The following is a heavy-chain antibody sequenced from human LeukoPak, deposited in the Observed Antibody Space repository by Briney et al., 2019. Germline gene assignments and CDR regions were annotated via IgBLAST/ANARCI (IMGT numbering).Heavy chain of an antibody. CDR1: GFHFNSFS. Sequence: GSLRLSWLGFGFHFNSFSINWVRQGPGKGLEWVSYITRSSSAKFYADSVKGRFTISRDNAENLLYLQMNSLRAEDTAVYYCTRDQEGSDYWGQGTLVTVSS. J-gene: IGHJ4*02. CDR3: TRDQEGSDY. V-gene: IGHV3-48*01. CDR2: ITRSSSAK.